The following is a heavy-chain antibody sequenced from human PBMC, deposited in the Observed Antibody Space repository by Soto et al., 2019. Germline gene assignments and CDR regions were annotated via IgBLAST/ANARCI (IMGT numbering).Heavy chain of an antibody. CDR3: AGGGLELPWFDP. Sequence: ASVKVSCKASGDTFTSYYMHWVRQAPGQGLEWMGIINPSGGSTSYAQKFQGRVTMTRDTSTSTVYMELSSLRSEDTAVYYCAGGGLELPWFDPWGQGTLVTVSS. J-gene: IGHJ5*02. CDR2: INPSGGST. CDR1: GDTFTSYY. D-gene: IGHD1-7*01. V-gene: IGHV1-46*03.